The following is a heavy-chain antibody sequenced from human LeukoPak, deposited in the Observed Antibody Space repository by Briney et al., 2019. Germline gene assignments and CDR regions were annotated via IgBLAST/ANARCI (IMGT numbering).Heavy chain of an antibody. CDR1: GGSISSSSYY. CDR2: IYYSGST. CDR3: ARSVGIAAAVWYFDL. J-gene: IGHJ2*01. D-gene: IGHD6-13*01. V-gene: IGHV4-39*07. Sequence: SETLSLTCTVSGGSISSSSYYWGWIRQPPGKGLEWIGSIYYSGSTYYNPSLKSRVTISVDTSKNQFSLKLSSVTAADTAVYYCARSVGIAAAVWYFDLWGRGTLVTVSS.